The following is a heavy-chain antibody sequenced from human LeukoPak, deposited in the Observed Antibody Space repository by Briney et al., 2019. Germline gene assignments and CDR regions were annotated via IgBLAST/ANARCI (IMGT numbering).Heavy chain of an antibody. J-gene: IGHJ4*02. CDR3: AGSITIFGVVIGPTFDY. CDR1: GGSFSGYY. V-gene: IGHV4-59*01. CDR2: IYYSGST. Sequence: SETLSLTCAVYGGSFSGYYWTWIRQSPGKGLEWIGYIYYSGSTNYNPSLKSRVTISVDTSKNQFSLKLSSVTAADTAVYYCAGSITIFGVVIGPTFDYWGQGTLVTVSS. D-gene: IGHD3-3*01.